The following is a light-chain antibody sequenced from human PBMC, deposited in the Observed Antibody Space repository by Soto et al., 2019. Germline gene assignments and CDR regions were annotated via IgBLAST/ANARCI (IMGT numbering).Light chain of an antibody. CDR1: QSITTNS. CDR2: GAS. V-gene: IGKV3-20*01. J-gene: IGKJ2*01. CDR3: QQYVTSPYT. Sequence: EIVLTQSPGTLSLSPGEGATLSCRASQSITTNSLAWYQQKPGQAPRLLIYGASNRATGVPDSVSASGSGKDFTLSFSRLEPEDFAMYYCQQYVTSPYTFGQGTKLAIK.